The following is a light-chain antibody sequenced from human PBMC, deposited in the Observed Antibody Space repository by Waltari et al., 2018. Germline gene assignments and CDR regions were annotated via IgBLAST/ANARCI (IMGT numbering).Light chain of an antibody. V-gene: IGKV3-20*01. Sequence: EIVLTQSPDTLSLSPGERGTLSCRPSQRVGRSLTWYQQKPGQAPRLLIYDASRRAPGIPARFSGSGSGTDFSLTISSLEPEDFAVYYCQNYVRLPATFGQGTKVEIK. CDR3: QNYVRLPAT. CDR1: QRVGRS. CDR2: DAS. J-gene: IGKJ1*01.